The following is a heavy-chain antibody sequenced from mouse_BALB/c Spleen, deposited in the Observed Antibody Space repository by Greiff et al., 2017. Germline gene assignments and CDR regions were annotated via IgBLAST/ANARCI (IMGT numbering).Heavy chain of an antibody. Sequence: EVQGVESGGGLVQPGGSRKLSCAASGFTFSDYGMAWVRQAPGKGPEWVAFISNLAYSIYYADTVTGRFTISRENAKNTLYLEMSSLRSEDTAMYYCARYYYGSSLWYFDVWGAGTTVTVSS. V-gene: IGHV5-15*02. CDR3: ARYYYGSSLWYFDV. D-gene: IGHD1-1*01. J-gene: IGHJ1*01. CDR2: ISNLAYSI. CDR1: GFTFSDYG.